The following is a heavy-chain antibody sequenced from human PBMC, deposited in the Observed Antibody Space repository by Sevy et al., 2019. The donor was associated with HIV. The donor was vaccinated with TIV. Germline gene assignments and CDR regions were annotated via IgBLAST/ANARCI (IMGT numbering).Heavy chain of an antibody. D-gene: IGHD2-2*01. CDR1: GFSISGYT. J-gene: IGHJ4*02. CDR3: ARVGLGDCSGTNCSPNDY. Sequence: GGSLRLSCAASGFSISGYTMNWVRQAPGKGLERVSSISSGSSFIYYADSLKGRFTISRDNARNLLYLQMNSLRVEDTAVYYCARVGLGDCSGTNCSPNDYWGQGTLVTVSS. CDR2: ISSGSSFI. V-gene: IGHV3-21*01.